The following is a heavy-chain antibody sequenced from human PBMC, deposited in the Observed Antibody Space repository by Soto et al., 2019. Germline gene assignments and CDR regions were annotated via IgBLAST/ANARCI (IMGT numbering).Heavy chain of an antibody. CDR3: AGPPSKEVRGPEVY. CDR1: GGTFSSYA. CDR2: IIPIFGTA. V-gene: IGHV1-69*12. D-gene: IGHD2-21*01. Sequence: QVQLVQSGAEVKKPGSSVKVSCKASGGTFSSYAISWVRQAPGQGLEWMGGIIPIFGTANYAQKFQGRVTSTADESTSPAYMELSSLRSEDTAVYYCAGPPSKEVRGPEVYWGQGTLVTVSS. J-gene: IGHJ4*02.